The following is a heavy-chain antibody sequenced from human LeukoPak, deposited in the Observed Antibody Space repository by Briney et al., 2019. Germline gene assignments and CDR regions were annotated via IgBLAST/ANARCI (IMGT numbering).Heavy chain of an antibody. CDR3: ASPGIAAAGTGDYYYMDV. Sequence: SETLSLTCTVSGGSISSYYWSWIRQPPGKGLEWIGSIYYSGSTYYNPSLKSRVTISVDTSKNQFSLKLSSVTAADTAVYYCASPGIAAAGTGDYYYMDVWGKGTTVTVSS. CDR2: IYYSGST. J-gene: IGHJ6*03. D-gene: IGHD6-13*01. CDR1: GGSISSYY. V-gene: IGHV4-59*05.